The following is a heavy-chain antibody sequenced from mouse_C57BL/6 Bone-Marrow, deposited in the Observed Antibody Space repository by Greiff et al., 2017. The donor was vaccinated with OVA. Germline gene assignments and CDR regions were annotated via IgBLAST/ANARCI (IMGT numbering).Heavy chain of an antibody. CDR3: TTYYGNSPYAMDY. J-gene: IGHJ4*01. CDR1: GFNIKDDY. Sequence: EVQLKQSGAELVRPGASVKLSCTASGFNIKDDYMHWVKQRPEQGLEWIGWIDPENGDTEYASKFQGKATITADTSSNTAYLQLSSLTSEDTAVYYCTTYYGNSPYAMDYWGQGTSVTVSS. CDR2: IDPENGDT. D-gene: IGHD2-1*01. V-gene: IGHV14-4*01.